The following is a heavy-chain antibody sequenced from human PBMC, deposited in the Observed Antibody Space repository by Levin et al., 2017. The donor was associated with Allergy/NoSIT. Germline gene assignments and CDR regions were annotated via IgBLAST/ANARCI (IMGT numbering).Heavy chain of an antibody. J-gene: IGHJ4*02. V-gene: IGHV3-7*01. CDR1: GFTFSRTW. CDR2: IKQDGSEK. CDR3: ATYNWNNGREFDF. Sequence: LSLTCAASGFTFSRTWMTWVRQAPGKGLEWVANIKQDGSEKYYVDSVKGRFTVSRDNAKNSLYLEMNSLRAEDTAVYYCATYNWNNGREFDFWGQGTLVTVSS. D-gene: IGHD1/OR15-1a*01.